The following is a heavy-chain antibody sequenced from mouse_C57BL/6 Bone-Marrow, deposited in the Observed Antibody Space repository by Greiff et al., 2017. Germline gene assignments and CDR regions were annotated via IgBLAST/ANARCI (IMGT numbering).Heavy chain of an antibody. V-gene: IGHV1-4*01. D-gene: IGHD3-3*01. J-gene: IGHJ3*01. CDR2: INPSCGYN. Sequence: QVQLQLSGAELARPGASVKMSCKASGYTFTSYTMDWVKQRPGPGLEWIGYINPSCGYNKYNKKFKDKATLTADKSSSTAYMKLGSLTSEDTAVYYCARLGWARGAYWGQGTLVTVSA. CDR1: GYTFTSYT. CDR3: ARLGWARGAY.